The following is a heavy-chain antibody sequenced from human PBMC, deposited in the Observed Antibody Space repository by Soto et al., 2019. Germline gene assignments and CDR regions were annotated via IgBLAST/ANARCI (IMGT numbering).Heavy chain of an antibody. V-gene: IGHV4-59*01. Sequence: SETLSLTCTVSGGSINTYYWSWIRQPPGKGLEWLGYIYYSGSTNYNPSLKSRVTILVDASKNQFYLKLSSVTAADTAVYYCARGRGAARPYYFDYWGQGTLVTGSS. CDR2: IYYSGST. D-gene: IGHD6-6*01. J-gene: IGHJ4*02. CDR3: ARGRGAARPYYFDY. CDR1: GGSINTYY.